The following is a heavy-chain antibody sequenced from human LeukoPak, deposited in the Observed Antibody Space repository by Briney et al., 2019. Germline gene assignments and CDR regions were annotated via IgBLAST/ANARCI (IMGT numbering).Heavy chain of an antibody. V-gene: IGHV3-66*01. Sequence: GGSLRLFCSASAFTVSSNYLSCVRHAPREELEWVSVIYSGGSTYYADSVKGRFTISRDNSKNTLYLQMNSLRAEDTAVYYCASPYSSSWYYFDYWGQGTLVTVSS. CDR1: AFTVSSNY. D-gene: IGHD6-13*01. J-gene: IGHJ4*02. CDR2: IYSGGST. CDR3: ASPYSSSWYYFDY.